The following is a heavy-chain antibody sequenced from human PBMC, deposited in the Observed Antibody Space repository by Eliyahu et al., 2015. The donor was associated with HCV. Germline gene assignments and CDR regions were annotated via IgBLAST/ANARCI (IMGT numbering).Heavy chain of an antibody. Sequence: QVQLQQWGAGLLKPSETLSLXCAVYGGSFSGYYWXWVRXPPGKGLEWIGEINQSGGTSYNPXLKSRVTISVDTSKNQFSLKVTSVTAADTAVYYCAHGMDVWGQGTTVTVSS. CDR1: GGSFSGYY. V-gene: IGHV4-34*02. J-gene: IGHJ6*02. CDR2: INQSGGT. CDR3: AHGMDV.